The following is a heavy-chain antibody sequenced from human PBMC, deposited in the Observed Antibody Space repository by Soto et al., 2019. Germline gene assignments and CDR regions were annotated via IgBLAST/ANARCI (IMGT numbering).Heavy chain of an antibody. D-gene: IGHD5-12*01. CDR2: IYSGGST. V-gene: IGHV3-53*01. CDR1: GFTVSSNY. Sequence: EVQLVESGGGLIQPGGSLRLSCAASGFTVSSNYMSWVRQAPGKGLEWVSVIYSGGSTYYADSVKGRFTISRDNSKNTLYLQMNSLRAEDTAVYYCARAKGTARYSGYDLGEIDYWGQGTLVTVSS. J-gene: IGHJ4*02. CDR3: ARAKGTARYSGYDLGEIDY.